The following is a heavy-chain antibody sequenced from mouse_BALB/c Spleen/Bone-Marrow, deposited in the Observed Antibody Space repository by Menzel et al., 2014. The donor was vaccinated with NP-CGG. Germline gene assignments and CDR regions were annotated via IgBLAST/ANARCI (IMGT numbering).Heavy chain of an antibody. Sequence: EVKLMESGGGLVQPGGSLKLSCAASGFAFSSYWMSWVRQAPGKGLEWIGEINPDSNTINYTPSLKDKFIISRDNAKNTLYLQRSKVRSEDTALYYCARMGHSGWFAYWGQGTLVTVSA. CDR3: ARMGHSGWFAY. J-gene: IGHJ3*01. CDR2: INPDSNTI. D-gene: IGHD2-13*01. CDR1: GFAFSSYW. V-gene: IGHV4-1*02.